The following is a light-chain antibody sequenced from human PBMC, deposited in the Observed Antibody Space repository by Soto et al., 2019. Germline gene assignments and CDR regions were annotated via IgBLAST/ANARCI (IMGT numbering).Light chain of an antibody. CDR1: QSISGE. V-gene: IGKV1-5*03. Sequence: DIQMTQSPSSLSASVGDRVTITCRASQSISGELAWYQQKSGKAPKLLIYKASSLESGVPSRFSGSGSGTEFTLTISSLQPDDFGTYYCQHYHRYSPMYTFGQGTNLEIK. CDR2: KAS. J-gene: IGKJ2*01. CDR3: QHYHRYSPMYT.